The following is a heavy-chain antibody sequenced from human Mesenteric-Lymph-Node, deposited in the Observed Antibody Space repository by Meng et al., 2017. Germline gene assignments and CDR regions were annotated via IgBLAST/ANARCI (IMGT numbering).Heavy chain of an antibody. Sequence: GESLKISCAASGFTFDDYGMSWVRQAPGKGLEWVSGINWNGGSTGYADSVKGRFTISRDNAKNSLYLQMNSLRAEDTAVYYCARDRYDSSGYTDYWGQGTLVTVSS. V-gene: IGHV3-20*04. D-gene: IGHD3-22*01. CDR3: ARDRYDSSGYTDY. CDR1: GFTFDDYG. J-gene: IGHJ4*02. CDR2: INWNGGST.